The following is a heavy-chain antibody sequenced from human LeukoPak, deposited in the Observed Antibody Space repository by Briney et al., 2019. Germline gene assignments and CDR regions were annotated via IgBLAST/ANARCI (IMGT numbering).Heavy chain of an antibody. D-gene: IGHD2-2*01. CDR2: INHSGST. CDR1: GGSFSGYY. J-gene: IGHJ4*02. V-gene: IGHV4-34*01. CDR3: ARYCSSTSCVDY. Sequence: SETLSLTCAVYGGSFSGYYWSWIRQPPGKGLEWIGEINHSGSTNYNPSLKSRVTISVDTSENQFSLKLSSVTAADTAAYYCARYCSSTSCVDYWGQGTLVTVSS.